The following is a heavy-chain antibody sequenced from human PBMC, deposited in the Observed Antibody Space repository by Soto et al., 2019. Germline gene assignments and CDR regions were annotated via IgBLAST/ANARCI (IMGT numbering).Heavy chain of an antibody. CDR2: VVPMLNTL. Sequence: QVQVVQSGAEVRKPGSSLKVSCKASGGTLTSYAVNWVRQAPGQGLEWMGVVVPMLNTLIYAQRFQGRVTITADESTTTAFMELSSLRSEDTAVYYCAISAWNYGGPLNWLEPWGQGTLGNVSS. J-gene: IGHJ5*02. V-gene: IGHV1-69*01. CDR1: GGTLTSYA. CDR3: AISAWNYGGPLNWLEP. D-gene: IGHD1-7*01.